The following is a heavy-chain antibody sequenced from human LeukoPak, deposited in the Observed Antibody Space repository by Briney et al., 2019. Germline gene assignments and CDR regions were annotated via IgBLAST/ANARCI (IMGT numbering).Heavy chain of an antibody. Sequence: SVKVSCKASGGTFISYAISWVRQAPGQGLEWMGGIIPIFGTANYAQKFQGRVTITADESTSTAYMELSSLRSEDTAVYYCASFPASDAFDIWGQGTMVTVSS. V-gene: IGHV1-69*13. CDR3: ASFPASDAFDI. CDR1: GGTFISYA. D-gene: IGHD2-15*01. J-gene: IGHJ3*02. CDR2: IIPIFGTA.